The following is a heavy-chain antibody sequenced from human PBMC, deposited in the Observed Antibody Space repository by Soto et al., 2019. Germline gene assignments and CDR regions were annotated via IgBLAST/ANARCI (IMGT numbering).Heavy chain of an antibody. CDR3: ARSQGSSTSLEIYYYYYYGMDV. CDR2: IIPISGTA. V-gene: IGHV1-69*01. CDR1: GGTFSSYA. D-gene: IGHD2-2*01. J-gene: IGHJ6*02. Sequence: QVQLVQSGAEVKKPGSSVKVSCKASGGTFSSYAISWVRQAPGQGLEWMGGIIPISGTANYAQKFQGIVTITAAEATSAAYMQLSRVRSEDTAVYYCARSQGSSTSLEIYYYYYYGMDVWGQGTTVTVSS.